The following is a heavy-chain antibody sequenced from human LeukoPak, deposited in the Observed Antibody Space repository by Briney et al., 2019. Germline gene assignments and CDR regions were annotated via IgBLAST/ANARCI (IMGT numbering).Heavy chain of an antibody. D-gene: IGHD6-13*01. CDR3: ASDRAVARMGWYG. Sequence: GGSLRLSCAASGFTFSSYAMHWVRQAPGKGLEWVAVISYDGSNKYYADSVKGRFTISRDNSKNTLYLQMNSLRAEDTAVYYCASDRAVARMGWYGWGQGSLVSLCS. V-gene: IGHV3-30*04. CDR1: GFTFSSYA. CDR2: ISYDGSNK. J-gene: IGHJ4*02.